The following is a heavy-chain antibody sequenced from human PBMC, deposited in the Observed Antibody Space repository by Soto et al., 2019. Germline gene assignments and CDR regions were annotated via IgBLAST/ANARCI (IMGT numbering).Heavy chain of an antibody. CDR2: IRSKDYDETT. Sequence: PGGSLRLSCTASGFTFGDYAMSWFRQAPGKGLEWVDFIRSKDYDETTEYAASVKGRFTISRDDSKSIAYLQMNSLKTEDTAVYYCTRRNYGSGSAIDYWGQGTLVTVSS. CDR3: TRRNYGSGSAIDY. CDR1: GFTFGDYA. D-gene: IGHD3-10*01. V-gene: IGHV3-49*03. J-gene: IGHJ4*02.